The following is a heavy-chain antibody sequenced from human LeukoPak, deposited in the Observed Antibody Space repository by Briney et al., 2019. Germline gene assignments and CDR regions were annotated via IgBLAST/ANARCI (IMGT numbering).Heavy chain of an antibody. CDR1: GDSFSGNSAA. Sequence: SQTLSLTCVISGDSFSGNSAAWNWIRQSPSRGLEWLGRTYYRSKWYNDYAVSVKSRITINPDTSKNQFSLQLNSVTPEDTAVYYCARDPLATPAYNWFDPWGQGTLVTVSS. V-gene: IGHV6-1*01. J-gene: IGHJ5*02. CDR3: ARDPLATPAYNWFDP. CDR2: TYYRSKWYN.